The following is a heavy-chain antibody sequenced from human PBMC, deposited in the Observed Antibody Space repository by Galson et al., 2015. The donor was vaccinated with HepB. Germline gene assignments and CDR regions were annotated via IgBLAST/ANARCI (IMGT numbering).Heavy chain of an antibody. CDR2: IYNSAIT. D-gene: IGHD5-12*01. CDR3: SRLSQRGDGGYDSWDLDL. CDR1: GGSIIGNY. J-gene: IGHJ2*01. Sequence: ETLSLTCTVSGGSIIGNYWNWIRQPPGKGLEWIGYIYNSAITNYNASLKSRIAMSVDTSKNQFSLKVRSVTAADTAVYYCSRLSQRGDGGYDSWDLDLWGLGTPVIVSS. V-gene: IGHV4-59*08.